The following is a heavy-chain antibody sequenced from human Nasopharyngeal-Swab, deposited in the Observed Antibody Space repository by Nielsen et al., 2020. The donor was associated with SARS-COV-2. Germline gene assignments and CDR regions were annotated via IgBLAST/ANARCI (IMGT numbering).Heavy chain of an antibody. J-gene: IGHJ3*02. CDR1: GGTFSSYA. Sequence: SVKAPGKASGGTFSSYAISWVRQAPGQGIEWMGWIIPIFGTANYAQKFQGRVTITADESTSTAYMELSSLRSEDTAVYYCARESVVVAAYNAFDIWGQGTMVTVSS. CDR2: IIPIFGTA. D-gene: IGHD2-15*01. V-gene: IGHV1-69*13. CDR3: ARESVVVAAYNAFDI.